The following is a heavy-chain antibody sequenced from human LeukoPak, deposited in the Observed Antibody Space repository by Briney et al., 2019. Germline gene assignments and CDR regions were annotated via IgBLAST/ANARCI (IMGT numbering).Heavy chain of an antibody. CDR3: ARERLQNYNWFDP. CDR1: GYTFTGYY. Sequence: GASVKVSCKASGYTFTGYYMHWVRQAPGQGLEWMGWINPNSGGTNYAQKFQGRVTMTRDTSISTAYMELSRLRSDDTAAYYCARERLQNYNWFDPWGQGTLVTVSS. J-gene: IGHJ5*02. D-gene: IGHD4-11*01. V-gene: IGHV1-2*02. CDR2: INPNSGGT.